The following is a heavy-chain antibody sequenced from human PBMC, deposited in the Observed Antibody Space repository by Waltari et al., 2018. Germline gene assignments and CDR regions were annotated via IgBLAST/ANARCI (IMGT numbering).Heavy chain of an antibody. J-gene: IGHJ4*02. CDR2: IQRSGRT. D-gene: IGHD2-15*01. CDR1: GEAMRSADW. V-gene: IGHV4-4*02. CDR3: ARDRGRGIYLDS. Sequence: QMQMQASGPGLVKPSGTLSVTSTVSGEAMRSADWWSWVRQSPEKGLEWIGQIQRSGRTPYNPSFESRVSISIDPSSNQFSLKMTSTTAADTAVYYCARDRGRGIYLDSWGRGTLVTVSA.